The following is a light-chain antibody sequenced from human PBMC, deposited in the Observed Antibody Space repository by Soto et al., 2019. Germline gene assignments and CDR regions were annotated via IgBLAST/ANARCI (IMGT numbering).Light chain of an antibody. J-gene: IGLJ3*02. V-gene: IGLV1-51*01. CDR1: SSNIGINY. Sequence: QSVLTQPPSVSAAPGQKVTISCSGRSSNIGINYVSWYQQLPGRAPKLVIFDNSKRPSGIPDRFSGSKSGSSATLGVTGLQTGDEADYYCGTWDSDLSAEVFGGGTKLTVL. CDR2: DNS. CDR3: GTWDSDLSAEV.